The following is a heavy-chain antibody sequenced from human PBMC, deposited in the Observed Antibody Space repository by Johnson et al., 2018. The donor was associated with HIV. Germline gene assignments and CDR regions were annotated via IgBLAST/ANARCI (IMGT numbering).Heavy chain of an antibody. CDR3: ARGGLLSPDAFDI. V-gene: IGHV3-23*04. D-gene: IGHD2-21*02. CDR2: ISGSGDST. J-gene: IGHJ3*02. CDR1: GFTFSTYA. Sequence: VQLVESGGGLVQPGGSLRLSCAASGFTFSTYAMSWVRQAPGKGLEWVSGISGSGDSTYYADSVKGRFTISRDNSKNTLYLPRNSLRDEDTAVYYCARGGLLSPDAFDIWGQGTMVTVSS.